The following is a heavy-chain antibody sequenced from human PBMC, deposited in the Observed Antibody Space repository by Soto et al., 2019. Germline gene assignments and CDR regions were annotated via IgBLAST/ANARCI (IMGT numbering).Heavy chain of an antibody. J-gene: IGHJ4*02. D-gene: IGHD6-13*01. V-gene: IGHV1-8*01. CDR1: GYTFTSYD. Sequence: QVQLVQYGAEVKKPGASVRVSCKASGYTFTSYDINWVRQATGQGLEWMGWMNPNSGNTGYAQKFQGRVTMTRNTSISTAYMELSSLRSEDTAVYYCAREHSSSWRFDYWGQGTLVTVSS. CDR2: MNPNSGNT. CDR3: AREHSSSWRFDY.